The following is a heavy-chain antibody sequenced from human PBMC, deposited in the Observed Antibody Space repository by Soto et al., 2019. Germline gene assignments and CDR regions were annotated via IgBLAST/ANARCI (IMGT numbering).Heavy chain of an antibody. CDR3: ARDVTQGWYFDL. CDR1: GFTFTSYT. Sequence: VQLVESGGGVVQPGRSLRLSCAASGFTFTSYTMHWVRQAPGKGLEWVPGISSDGRNKYYADSVKGRFTISRDNSKNTLYLQMNSLRAEHTAVYYCARDVTQGWYFDLWGRGTLVTVSS. CDR2: ISSDGRNK. D-gene: IGHD2-21*02. V-gene: IGHV3-30*04. J-gene: IGHJ2*01.